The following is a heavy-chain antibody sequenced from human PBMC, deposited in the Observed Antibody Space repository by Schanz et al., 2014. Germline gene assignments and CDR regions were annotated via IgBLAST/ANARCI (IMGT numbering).Heavy chain of an antibody. D-gene: IGHD4-17*01. CDR2: INPSGGST. CDR3: ARGYGDSPTDF. CDR1: GYTFTSDS. Sequence: QVRLVQSGAEVKKPGSSVKVSCKASGYTFTSDSMHWVRQAPGQGLEWMGMINPSGGSTTYAQKFQGRVTNTADKSTSTAYMDLSSLRPEDTAVYYCARGYGDSPTDFWGQGTLVTVSS. V-gene: IGHV1-46*01. J-gene: IGHJ4*02.